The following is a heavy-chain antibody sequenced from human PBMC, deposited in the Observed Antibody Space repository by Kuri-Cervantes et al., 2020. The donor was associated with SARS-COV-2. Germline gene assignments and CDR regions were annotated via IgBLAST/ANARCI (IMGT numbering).Heavy chain of an antibody. CDR1: GDSVSSNSAA. V-gene: IGHV6-1*01. J-gene: IGHJ4*02. Sequence: LRLSCAISGDSVSSNSAAWNWIRQSPSRGLEWLGRTYYRSKWYNDYAVSVKSRITINPDTSKNQFSLQLNSVTPEDTAVYYCARLVGPYYYGSGSYATFDYWGQGTLVTVSS. D-gene: IGHD3-10*01. CDR3: ARLVGPYYYGSGSYATFDY. CDR2: TYYRSKWYN.